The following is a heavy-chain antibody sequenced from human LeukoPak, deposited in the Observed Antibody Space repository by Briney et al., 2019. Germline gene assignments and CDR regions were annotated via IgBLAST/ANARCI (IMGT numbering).Heavy chain of an antibody. Sequence: PGESLILSCAASGFTFSSYSMNWDRQAPGKGLEWVSYISSASNTIYYADSVKGRFTISRDNAKNSLYLQMNSLRAEDTAMYYCARDGWFGDYNWFDPWGQGTLVTVSS. J-gene: IGHJ5*02. CDR1: GFTFSSYS. CDR3: ARDGWFGDYNWFDP. CDR2: ISSASNTI. D-gene: IGHD3-10*01. V-gene: IGHV3-48*01.